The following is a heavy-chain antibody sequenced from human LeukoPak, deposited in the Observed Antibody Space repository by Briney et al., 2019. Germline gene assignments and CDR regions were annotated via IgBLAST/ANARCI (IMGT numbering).Heavy chain of an antibody. D-gene: IGHD2-15*01. V-gene: IGHV1-46*01. CDR2: INPSGGCT. CDR1: GYTFTSYY. J-gene: IGHJ6*02. CDR3: ARDPGYCSGGSCPRYYYYYYGVDV. Sequence: GASVKVSCKGSGYTFTSYYMHWVRQAPGQGLEWMGIINPSGGCTSYAQKFQGRVTMTRDTYTSTVYMELSSLRSEDTAVYYCARDPGYCSGGSCPRYYYYYYGVDVWGQGTTVTVSS.